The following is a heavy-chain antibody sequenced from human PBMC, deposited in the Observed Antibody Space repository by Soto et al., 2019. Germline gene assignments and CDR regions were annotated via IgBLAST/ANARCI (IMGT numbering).Heavy chain of an antibody. CDR3: ATSPNFCSGGTCYALRFDS. V-gene: IGHV5-51*01. CDR2: IYPGDSET. J-gene: IGHJ4*02. D-gene: IGHD2-15*01. CDR1: GYNFANYW. Sequence: LKISCKGSGYNFANYWIGWVRQMPGKGLEWIGIIYPGDSETRYSPSFQGQVTISADKSISTAYLQWSSLKASDTAMYYCATSPNFCSGGTCYALRFDSWGQGTLVTVSS.